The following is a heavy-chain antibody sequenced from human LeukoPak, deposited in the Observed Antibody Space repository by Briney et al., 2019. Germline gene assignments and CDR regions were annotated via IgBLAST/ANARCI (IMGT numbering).Heavy chain of an antibody. D-gene: IGHD3-3*01. Sequence: SETLSLTCTVSGGSISSSSYYWGWIRQPPGKGLEWIGSIYYRGSTYYNPSLKSRVTISVDTSKNQFSLKLTSVTAADTAVYYCARLGRTYYDFWSGPWGQGTLVTVSS. CDR3: ARLGRTYYDFWSGP. V-gene: IGHV4-39*01. J-gene: IGHJ5*02. CDR1: GGSISSSSYY. CDR2: IYYRGST.